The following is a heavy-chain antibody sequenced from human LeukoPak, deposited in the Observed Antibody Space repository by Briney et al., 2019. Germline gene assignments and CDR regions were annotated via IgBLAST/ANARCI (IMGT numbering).Heavy chain of an antibody. Sequence: PSETVSLTCTVSGGSISSSSSYWGWIRQPPGKGLEWIGNIFYSGTTYYNPSLKSRVTISLDTSKNQFSLRLSSVTAADTAFYYCVRLPTGYPNWFDPWGQGTLVTVSS. CDR2: IFYSGTT. D-gene: IGHD3-9*01. V-gene: IGHV4-39*01. CDR3: VRLPTGYPNWFDP. J-gene: IGHJ5*02. CDR1: GGSISSSSSY.